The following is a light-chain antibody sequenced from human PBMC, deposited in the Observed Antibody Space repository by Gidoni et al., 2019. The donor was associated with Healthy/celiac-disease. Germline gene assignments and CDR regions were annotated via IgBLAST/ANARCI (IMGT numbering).Light chain of an antibody. J-gene: IGKJ4*01. CDR2: GAS. V-gene: IGKV3-15*01. CDR1: QSVSSN. CDR3: QKYNNWPPLT. Sequence: EILMTQSSAPLSVSPWVRATLSCRASQSVSSNLAWYQQKPGQAPRLLIYGASTRATGIPARFSGSGSGTEFTPTISSLQSEDFAVYYCQKYNNWPPLTFGGGSKVEIK.